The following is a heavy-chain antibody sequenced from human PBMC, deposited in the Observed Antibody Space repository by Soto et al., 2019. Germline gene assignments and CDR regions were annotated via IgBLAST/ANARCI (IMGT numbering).Heavy chain of an antibody. CDR3: TTSEFTDYLTFFDY. CDR2: INPSGGST. D-gene: IGHD4-17*01. V-gene: IGHV1-46*01. Sequence: ASVKVSCKASGYTFTSYYMHWVRQAPGQGLEWMGIINPSGGSTSYAQKFQGRVTMTRDTSTSTVYMELSSLKTEDTAVYYCTTSEFTDYLTFFDYWGQGTLVTVSS. CDR1: GYTFTSYY. J-gene: IGHJ4*02.